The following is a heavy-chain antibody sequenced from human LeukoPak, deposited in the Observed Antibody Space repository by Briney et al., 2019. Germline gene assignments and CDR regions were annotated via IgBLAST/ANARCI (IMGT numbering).Heavy chain of an antibody. V-gene: IGHV3-30*03. D-gene: IGHD1-26*01. J-gene: IGHJ4*02. CDR3: ARETLVGATNRPFDY. CDR1: GFTFSSYG. CDR2: ISYDGSNK. Sequence: PGRSLRLSCAASGFTFSSYGMHWVRQAPGKGLEWVAVISYDGSNKHYADSVKGRFTISRDNAKNSLYLQMNSLRAEDTAVYYCARETLVGATNRPFDYWGQGTLVTVSS.